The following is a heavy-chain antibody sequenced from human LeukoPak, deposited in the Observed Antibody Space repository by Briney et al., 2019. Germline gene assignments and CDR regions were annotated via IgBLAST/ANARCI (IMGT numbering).Heavy chain of an antibody. CDR2: MSGDGGST. J-gene: IGHJ4*02. CDR1: GFTFDDYA. V-gene: IGHV3-43*02. CDR3: AKDSSGSYYDY. Sequence: PGESLRLSCAASGFTFDDYAMHWVRQAPGKGLEWVSLMSGDGGSTYYADSEKGRFTISRDNSKNSLYLQMNSLRTEDTALYYCAKDSSGSYYDYWGQGTLVTVSS. D-gene: IGHD1-26*01.